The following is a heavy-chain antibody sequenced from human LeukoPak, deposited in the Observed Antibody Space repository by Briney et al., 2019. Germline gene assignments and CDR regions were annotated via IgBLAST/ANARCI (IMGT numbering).Heavy chain of an antibody. Sequence: SETLSLTCTVSNVSIGSHFWSWARQPPGKGLEWIGYISASGTTHYNPSLESRVTISVDTSKNQFSLKLTSVTAADTAVFYCATDMAADPDTFDVWGLGTLVTVSS. D-gene: IGHD2-15*01. J-gene: IGHJ3*01. CDR2: ISASGTT. CDR1: NVSIGSHF. V-gene: IGHV4-4*08. CDR3: ATDMAADPDTFDV.